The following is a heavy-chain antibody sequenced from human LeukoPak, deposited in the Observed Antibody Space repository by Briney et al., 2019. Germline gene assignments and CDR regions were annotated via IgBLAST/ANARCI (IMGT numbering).Heavy chain of an antibody. CDR3: TISGSYGLDAFDI. CDR1: GFTFSSYW. D-gene: IGHD1-26*01. Sequence: GGSLRLSCAASGFTFSSYWMSWVRQAPGKGLEWVGRIKSKTDGGTTDYAAPVKGRFTISRDDSKNTLYLKMNNLKTEDTAVYYCTISGSYGLDAFDIWGQGTMVTVSS. J-gene: IGHJ3*02. V-gene: IGHV3-15*01. CDR2: IKSKTDGGTT.